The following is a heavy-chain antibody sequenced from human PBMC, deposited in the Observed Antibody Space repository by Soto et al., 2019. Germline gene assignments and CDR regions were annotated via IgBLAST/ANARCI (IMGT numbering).Heavy chain of an antibody. CDR2: INPNSGAT. D-gene: IGHD2-2*03. CDR1: GFTFTGHY. Sequence: ASVNGSCKASGFTFTGHYIHWVRQAPGQGLEWMGWINPNSGATSYAQKFQGRVTMTGDTSITTAYMELSSLRSEDTAVYYCARVMDPYYYYYGMDVWGQGTTVIVSS. J-gene: IGHJ6*02. V-gene: IGHV1-2*02. CDR3: ARVMDPYYYYYGMDV.